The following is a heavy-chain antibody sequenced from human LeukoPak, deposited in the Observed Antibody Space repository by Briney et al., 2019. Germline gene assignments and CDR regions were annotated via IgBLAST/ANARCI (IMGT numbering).Heavy chain of an antibody. J-gene: IGHJ3*02. CDR3: ARSRRGSYLHDAFDI. D-gene: IGHD1-26*01. CDR1: GFTFSSYG. CDR2: ISYDGSNK. Sequence: GGSLRLSCAASGFTFSSYGMHWVRQAPGKGLEWVAVISYDGSNKYYADSVKGRFTISRDNSKNTLYLQMSSLRAEDTAVYYCARSRRGSYLHDAFDIWGQGTMVTVSS. V-gene: IGHV3-30*03.